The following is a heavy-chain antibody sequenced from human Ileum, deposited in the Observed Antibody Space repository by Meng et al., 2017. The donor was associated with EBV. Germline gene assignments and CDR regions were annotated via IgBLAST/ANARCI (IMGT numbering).Heavy chain of an antibody. CDR1: GGSISRSDW. V-gene: IGHV4-4*02. CDR3: ASSDYYRSDY. D-gene: IGHD3-22*01. J-gene: IGHJ4*02. CDR2: TSHSGST. Sequence: QVELQEAGPGLGKPWATLCLTCAVSGGSISRSDWWSWVRQPPGKGLEWIGETSHSGSTNYSPSLKSRVTISLDKSKNQLSLKLNSVTAADTAVYYCASSDYYRSDYWGQGTLVTVSS.